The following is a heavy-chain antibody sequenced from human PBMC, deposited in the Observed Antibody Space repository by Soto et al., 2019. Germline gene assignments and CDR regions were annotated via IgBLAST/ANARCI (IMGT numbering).Heavy chain of an antibody. CDR3: ARGRNGMDV. CDR2: MNPNSGNT. CDR1: GDPFSNYD. V-gene: IGHV1-8*01. Sequence: QVQLVQSGAEVKKPGASVKVSCKASGDPFSNYDMKWVRQATGQGLEWMGWMNPNSGNTGYARKFQGRVTMTRNTSIPTVYMELSSLRSEDTAVYYCARGRNGMDVWGQGTTVTVSS. J-gene: IGHJ6*02.